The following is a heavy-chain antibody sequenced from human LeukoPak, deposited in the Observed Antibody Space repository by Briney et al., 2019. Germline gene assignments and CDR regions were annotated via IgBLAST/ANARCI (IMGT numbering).Heavy chain of an antibody. CDR2: INPSGGST. CDR3: ATAGVGATGRGAFDI. D-gene: IGHD1-26*01. J-gene: IGHJ3*02. V-gene: IGHV1-46*01. CDR1: GYTFTSYY. Sequence: GASVKVSCKASGYTFTSYYMHWVRQAPGQGLEWMGIINPSGGSTSYAQKFQGRVTMTEDTSTDTAYMELSSLRSEDTAVYYCATAGVGATGRGAFDIWGQGTMVTVSS.